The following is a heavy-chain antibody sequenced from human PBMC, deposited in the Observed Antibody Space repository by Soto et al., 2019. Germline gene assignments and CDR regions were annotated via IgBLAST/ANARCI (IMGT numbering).Heavy chain of an antibody. V-gene: IGHV3-23*01. CDR3: ASSTNGGCPY. Sequence: GGSLRLSCAASGFTFSSDAMSWVRQAPGKGLEWVSSISGSGGSTYYADSVKVRFTFSRDNSTNTLYLQMNSLRAEDTALYDGASSTNGGCPYWGQGTLVTVSS. CDR2: ISGSGGST. D-gene: IGHD2-8*01. CDR1: GFTFSSDA. J-gene: IGHJ4*02.